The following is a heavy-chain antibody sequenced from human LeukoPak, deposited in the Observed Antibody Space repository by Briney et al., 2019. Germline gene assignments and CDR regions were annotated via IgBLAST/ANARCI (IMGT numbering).Heavy chain of an antibody. CDR3: ARSYSSSWRPPEGNYFDY. Sequence: SETLSLTCTVSGGSISSYYWSWIRQPPGKGLEWIGYIYYSGSTNYNPSLKSRVTISVDTSKNQFSLKLSSVTAADTAVYYCARSYSSSWRPPEGNYFDYWGQGTLVTVSS. CDR1: GGSISSYY. D-gene: IGHD6-13*01. V-gene: IGHV4-59*12. J-gene: IGHJ4*02. CDR2: IYYSGST.